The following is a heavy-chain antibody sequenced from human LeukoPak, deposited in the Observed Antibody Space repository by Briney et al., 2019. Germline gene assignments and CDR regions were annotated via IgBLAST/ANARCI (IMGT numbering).Heavy chain of an antibody. V-gene: IGHV3-23*01. CDR3: AKDRRGYQYISGWFFDY. J-gene: IGHJ4*02. D-gene: IGHD6-19*01. Sequence: PGGSPRLSCAASGFTFSIYAMSWVRQAPGKGLEWVSAISGSDDSTYYADSVKGRFTISRDNSKNTLYLQMHSLRAEDTAVYYCAKDRRGYQYISGWFFDYWGQGTLVTVSS. CDR2: ISGSDDST. CDR1: GFTFSIYA.